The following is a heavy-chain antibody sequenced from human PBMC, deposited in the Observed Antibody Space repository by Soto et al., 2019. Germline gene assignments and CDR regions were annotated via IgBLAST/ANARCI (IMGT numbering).Heavy chain of an antibody. CDR2: IYHSGST. V-gene: IGHV4-30-2*01. D-gene: IGHD2-21*02. CDR1: GGSISSGGYS. Sequence: SETLSLTCAVSGGSISSGGYSWSWIRQPPGKGLEWIGYIYHSGSTYYNPSLKSRVTISVDRSKNQFSLKLSSVTAADTAVYYCARAYCGGDCYSGYFDYWGQGTLVTVPQ. CDR3: ARAYCGGDCYSGYFDY. J-gene: IGHJ4*02.